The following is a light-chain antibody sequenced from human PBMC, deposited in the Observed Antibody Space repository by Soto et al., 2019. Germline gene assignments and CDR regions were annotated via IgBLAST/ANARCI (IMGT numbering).Light chain of an antibody. Sequence: EIVMTQSPATLSVSPGERATLSCRASQSVSSNLAWYQQKPGQAPRLLIYGASTRATVIPGRFSGSGSGTEFTLTISSLQSEDSAVYCCQHYNKWPGTFGQGTKVEIK. CDR2: GAS. J-gene: IGKJ1*01. CDR3: QHYNKWPGT. V-gene: IGKV3-15*01. CDR1: QSVSSN.